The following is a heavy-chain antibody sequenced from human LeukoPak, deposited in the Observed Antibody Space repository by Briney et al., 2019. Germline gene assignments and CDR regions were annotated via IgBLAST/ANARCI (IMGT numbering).Heavy chain of an antibody. CDR2: IIPIFGTA. CDR3: ASPGPGNGYSFAFDI. V-gene: IGHV1-69*05. CDR1: GGTFSSYA. J-gene: IGHJ3*02. D-gene: IGHD5-24*01. Sequence: SVKVSCKASGGTFSSYAISWLRQAPGQGLEWMGGIIPIFGTANYAQKFQGRVTITTDESTSTAYMELSSLRSEDTAVYYCASPGPGNGYSFAFDIWGQGTMVTVSS.